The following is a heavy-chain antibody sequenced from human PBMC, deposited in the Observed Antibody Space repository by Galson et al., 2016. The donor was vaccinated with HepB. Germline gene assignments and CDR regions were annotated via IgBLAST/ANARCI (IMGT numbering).Heavy chain of an antibody. CDR3: ARDFKYRGSRRRYEDCFDP. CDR2: ISANEGDT. V-gene: IGHV1-18*01. J-gene: IGHJ5*02. D-gene: IGHD2-2*01. Sequence: SVKVSCKASGYTFTTSGISWVRQAPGQGLEWMGWISANEGDTNYARKFQGRVTLNTDTSTRTAYMELRSLTSDDTAVYYCARDFKYRGSRRRYEDCFDPWGQGTLVTVFS. CDR1: GYTFTTSG.